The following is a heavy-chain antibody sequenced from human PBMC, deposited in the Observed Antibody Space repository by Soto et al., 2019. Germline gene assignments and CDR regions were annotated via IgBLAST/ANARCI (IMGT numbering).Heavy chain of an antibody. J-gene: IGHJ4*02. CDR3: ARVLPDSYGPDFDY. CDR2: TRNKANSYTT. V-gene: IGHV3-72*01. D-gene: IGHD5-18*01. Sequence: EVQLVESGGGLVQPGGSLRLSCAASGFTFSDHYMDWVRQAPGKGLEWVGRTRNKANSYTTEYAASVKDRFTISRDDSKNSLYLQMNSLKTEDTAVYYCARVLPDSYGPDFDYWGQGTLVTVSS. CDR1: GFTFSDHY.